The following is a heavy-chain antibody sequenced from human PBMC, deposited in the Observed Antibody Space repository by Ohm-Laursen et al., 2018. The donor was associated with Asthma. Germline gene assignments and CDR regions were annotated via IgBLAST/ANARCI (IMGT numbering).Heavy chain of an antibody. Sequence: SLRLSCSASGFTFRSYAMHWVRQAPGKGLEWVAVGGSYYNGGLKYYADSVNGRFTVSRDDSKNTLYLQMNSLRPDDTAVYYCARDVMEWYLPAFDFWGQGTLVTVSS. CDR3: ARDVMEWYLPAFDF. CDR2: GGSYYNGGLK. CDR1: GFTFRSYA. V-gene: IGHV3-30-3*01. J-gene: IGHJ4*02. D-gene: IGHD3-3*01.